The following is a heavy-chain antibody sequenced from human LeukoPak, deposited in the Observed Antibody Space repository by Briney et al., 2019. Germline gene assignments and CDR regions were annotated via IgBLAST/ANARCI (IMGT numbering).Heavy chain of an antibody. CDR2: INHSGST. D-gene: IGHD3-22*01. V-gene: IGHV4-34*01. CDR1: GGSFSGYY. CDR3: ARGQWLPVFDF. J-gene: IGHJ4*02. Sequence: SETLSLTCAVYGGSFSGYYWSWIRQPPGKGLEWIGEINHSGSTNYDPSLKSRVTISVDTSKNQFSLKLSSVTAADTAVYYCARGQWLPVFDFWGQGTLVTVSS.